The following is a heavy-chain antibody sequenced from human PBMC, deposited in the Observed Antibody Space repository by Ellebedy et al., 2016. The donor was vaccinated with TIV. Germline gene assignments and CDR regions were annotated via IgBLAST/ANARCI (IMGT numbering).Heavy chain of an antibody. Sequence: GGSLRLSXAASGFTVSSDCMSWVRQPPGKGLEWVSVFCYDGTTYYADSVQGRFTVSRDNSRNTLHIQMSSLRAEDAAMYYCARGRLSGGGFDYWGQGTLVTVSS. V-gene: IGHV3-53*01. D-gene: IGHD2/OR15-2a*01. J-gene: IGHJ4*02. CDR3: ARGRLSGGGFDY. CDR2: FCYDGTT. CDR1: GFTVSSDC.